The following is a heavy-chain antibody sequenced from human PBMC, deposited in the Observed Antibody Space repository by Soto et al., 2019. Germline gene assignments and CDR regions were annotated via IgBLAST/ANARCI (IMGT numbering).Heavy chain of an antibody. Sequence: EVQLLESGGGLVQPGGSLRLSCAASGFTFSSYAMSWVRQAPGKGLEWVSAISGSGGSTYYADSVKGRFTISRDNSKXXXXXXXXXXXXXXXXXXXXXKXXXXXXXAAWAFDIWGQGTMVTVSS. V-gene: IGHV3-23*01. CDR1: GFTFSSYA. CDR2: ISGSGGST. CDR3: XKXXXXXXXAAWAFDI. J-gene: IGHJ3*02.